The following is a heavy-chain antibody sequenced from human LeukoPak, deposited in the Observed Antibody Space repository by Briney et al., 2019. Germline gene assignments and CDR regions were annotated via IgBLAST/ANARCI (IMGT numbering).Heavy chain of an antibody. CDR3: ARLGYCSSTSCYGDFDY. CDR1: GGSFSGYY. CDR2: INHSGST. Sequence: SETLSLTCAVYGGSFSGYYWSWIRQPPGKGLEWIGEINHSGSTNSNPSLKSRVTISVDTSKNQFSLKLSSVTAADTAVYYCARLGYCSSTSCYGDFDYWGQGTLVTVSS. D-gene: IGHD2-2*01. V-gene: IGHV4-34*01. J-gene: IGHJ4*02.